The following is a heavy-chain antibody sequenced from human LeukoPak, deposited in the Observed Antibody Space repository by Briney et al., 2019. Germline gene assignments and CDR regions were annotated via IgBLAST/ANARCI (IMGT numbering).Heavy chain of an antibody. CDR1: GGTISSSY. V-gene: IGHV4-59*08. Sequence: SETLSLTGTDSGGTISSSYWSWIRQPPGKGLEWIGYIYYSGSTNYNPSLKSRVTISVDTSKNQFSLKLSSVTAADTAVYYCAGYYSSNYYYGMDVWGQGTTVTVSS. J-gene: IGHJ6*02. CDR3: AGYYSSNYYYGMDV. D-gene: IGHD3-3*01. CDR2: IYYSGST.